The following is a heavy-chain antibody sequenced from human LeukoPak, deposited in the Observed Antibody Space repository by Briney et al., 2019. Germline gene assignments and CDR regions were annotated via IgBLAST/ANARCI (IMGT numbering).Heavy chain of an antibody. CDR2: ISSSSSYI. D-gene: IGHD3-10*01. CDR1: GFTFSSYG. V-gene: IGHV3-21*01. J-gene: IGHJ4*02. CDR3: ATSGGSGSYNFDY. Sequence: GGSLRLSCAASGFTFSSYGMHWVRQAPGNGLEWVSSISSSSSYIYYSDSVKGRFTIPRDNAKNSLYLQMHSLRAEDTAVYYCATSGGSGSYNFDYWGQGTLVTVSS.